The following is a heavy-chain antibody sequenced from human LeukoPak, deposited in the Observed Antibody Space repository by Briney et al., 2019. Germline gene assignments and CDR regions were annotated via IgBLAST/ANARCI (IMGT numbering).Heavy chain of an antibody. D-gene: IGHD1-1*01. CDR3: ATDEAATGRLDY. CDR1: GFTFRNYW. CDR2: INSDGSST. Sequence: GGSLRLSCAASGFTFRNYWMHWVRQAPGKGLVWVSRINSDGSSTSYADSVKGRFTISRDNAENTLYLQINSLRAEDPAVYYCATDEAATGRLDYWGQGTLVTDSS. J-gene: IGHJ4*02. V-gene: IGHV3-74*01.